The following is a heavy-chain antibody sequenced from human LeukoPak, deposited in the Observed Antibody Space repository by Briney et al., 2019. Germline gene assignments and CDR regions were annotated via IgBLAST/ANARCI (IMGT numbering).Heavy chain of an antibody. V-gene: IGHV4-30-4*01. D-gene: IGHD3-3*01. CDR2: IYNSGST. Sequence: SETLSLTCTVSGGSISSGDYYWSWIRQPPGKGLEWIGYIYNSGSTYYNPSLKSRVTISIDTSKNQFSLKLSSVTAADTAVYFCASFLEWEETTYAFDIWGQGTMVTVSS. J-gene: IGHJ3*02. CDR1: GGSISSGDYY. CDR3: ASFLEWEETTYAFDI.